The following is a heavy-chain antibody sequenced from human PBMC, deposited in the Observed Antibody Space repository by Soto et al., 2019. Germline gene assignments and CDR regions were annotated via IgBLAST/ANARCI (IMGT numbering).Heavy chain of an antibody. CDR1: GYIFNSYW. D-gene: IGHD6-19*01. CDR3: ARQAVAGTGYYYYGMDV. Sequence: PGESLKISCKASGYIFNSYWIGWVRQMPGKGLECMGIISPGDSRTRYSPSFQGQVTISADKSISTAYLQWSSLKASDTAMYYCARQAVAGTGYYYYGMDVWGQGTTVTVSS. J-gene: IGHJ6*02. V-gene: IGHV5-51*01. CDR2: ISPGDSRT.